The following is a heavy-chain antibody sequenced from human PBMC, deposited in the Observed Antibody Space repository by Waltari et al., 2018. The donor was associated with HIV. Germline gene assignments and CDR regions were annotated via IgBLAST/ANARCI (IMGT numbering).Heavy chain of an antibody. Sequence: QVQLQESGPGLVKPSETLSLTCAVSGYSISSGYYWGWIRQPPGKGLEWIGSIYHSGSTYYNPSLKSRVTISVDTSKNQFSLKLSSVTAADTAVYYCARDRRDTAKFDYWGQGTLVTVSS. J-gene: IGHJ4*02. CDR2: IYHSGST. CDR1: GYSISSGYY. CDR3: ARDRRDTAKFDY. D-gene: IGHD5-18*01. V-gene: IGHV4-38-2*02.